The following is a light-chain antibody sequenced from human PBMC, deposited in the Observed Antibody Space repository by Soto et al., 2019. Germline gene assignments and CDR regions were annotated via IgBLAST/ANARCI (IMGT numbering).Light chain of an antibody. CDR2: DAS. V-gene: IGKV3-11*01. J-gene: IGKJ5*01. CDR3: QQRSNWDT. CDR1: QSVSSY. Sequence: EIVLTQPPATLSLSPGERATLSCRASQSVSSYLAWYQQKPGQAPRLLIYDASNRATGIPARFSGSGSGTDFTLTISSLEPEDFAVYYCQQRSNWDTFGQGTRLEIK.